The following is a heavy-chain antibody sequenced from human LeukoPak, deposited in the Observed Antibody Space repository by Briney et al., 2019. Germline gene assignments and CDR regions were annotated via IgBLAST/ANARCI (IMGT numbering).Heavy chain of an antibody. D-gene: IGHD4-23*01. V-gene: IGHV3-7*01. Sequence: PRGSLRLSCTTSGFIFSSYWMSWVRQAPGKGLEWVANIEKDGRQINYVDSVKGRFTTSRDNAKNFLSLQMKSLRVEDTAAYHCARYDVTLHAGFDYWGQGTLVTVSS. CDR2: IEKDGRQI. J-gene: IGHJ4*02. CDR1: GFIFSSYW. CDR3: ARYDVTLHAGFDY.